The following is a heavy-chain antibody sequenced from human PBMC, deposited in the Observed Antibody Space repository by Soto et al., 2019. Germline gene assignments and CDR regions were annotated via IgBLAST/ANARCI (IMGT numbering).Heavy chain of an antibody. V-gene: IGHV5-10-1*01. D-gene: IGHD6-19*01. CDR2: IDPSDSYT. Sequence: GESLKISCKGSGSSFTISWISWVRQIPGKGLEWMGRIDPSDSYTNYSPYFQGHVTISADKSISTAYLQWSSLKASDTAMYYCERHPQQWQEYYFDPWGLGTLVTVSS. CDR1: GSSFTISW. CDR3: ERHPQQWQEYYFDP. J-gene: IGHJ4*02.